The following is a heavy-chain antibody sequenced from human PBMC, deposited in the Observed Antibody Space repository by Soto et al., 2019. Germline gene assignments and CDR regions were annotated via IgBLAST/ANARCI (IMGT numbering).Heavy chain of an antibody. CDR1: GFTFSNAW. J-gene: IGHJ6*02. Sequence: PGGSLRLSCAASGFTFSNAWMSWVRQAPGKGLEWVGRIKSKTDGGTTDYAAPVKGRFTISRDDSKNTLYLQMNSLKTEDTAVYYCTTGQRSSTSCSPTYYYYGMDVWGQGTTVTVSS. V-gene: IGHV3-15*01. CDR2: IKSKTDGGTT. CDR3: TTGQRSSTSCSPTYYYYGMDV. D-gene: IGHD2-2*01.